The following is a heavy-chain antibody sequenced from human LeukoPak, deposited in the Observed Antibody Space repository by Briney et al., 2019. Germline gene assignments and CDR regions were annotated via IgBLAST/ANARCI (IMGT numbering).Heavy chain of an antibody. V-gene: IGHV4-39*07. Sequence: PSETLSLTCAVSGGSISSNSYYWGWIRQPPGKGLEWIGSIYYSGSTYYNPSLKSRVTISVDTSKNQFSLKLNSVTAADTALYYCARGGYSYRNWGQGTLVTVSS. CDR2: IYYSGST. CDR3: ARGGYSYRN. D-gene: IGHD5-18*01. J-gene: IGHJ4*02. CDR1: GGSISSNSYY.